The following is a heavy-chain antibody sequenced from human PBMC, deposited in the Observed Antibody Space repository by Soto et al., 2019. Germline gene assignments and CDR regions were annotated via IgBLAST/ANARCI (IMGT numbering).Heavy chain of an antibody. D-gene: IGHD3-16*02. V-gene: IGHV3-30*18. CDR1: GFTFSSYG. CDR3: AKEDLIMITFGGVIVRPLDY. Sequence: GGSLRLSCAASGFTFSSYGMHWVRQAPGKGLEWVAVISYDGSNKYYADSVKGRFTISRDNSKNTLYLQMNSLRAEDTAVYYCAKEDLIMITFGGVIVRPLDYWGQGTLVTVS. CDR2: ISYDGSNK. J-gene: IGHJ4*02.